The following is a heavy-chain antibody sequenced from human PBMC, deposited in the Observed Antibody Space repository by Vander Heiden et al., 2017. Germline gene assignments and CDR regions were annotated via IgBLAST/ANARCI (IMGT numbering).Heavy chain of an antibody. CDR3: ARATVTALPDY. CDR1: GGSFRCSY. V-gene: IGHV4-34*01. CDR2: INHGGST. Sequence: QVQLQQSGAGLLKPSETLSLTCGVYGGSFRCSYWRWMRQSPGKGLGWIGEINHGGSTNYNPSLKSRVTISVDTSKTQFSLKLRSVTAADTAVYYCARATVTALPDYWGQGTLVTVSS. J-gene: IGHJ4*02. D-gene: IGHD2-21*02.